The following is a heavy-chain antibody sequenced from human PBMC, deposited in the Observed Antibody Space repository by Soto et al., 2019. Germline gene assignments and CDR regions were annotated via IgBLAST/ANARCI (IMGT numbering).Heavy chain of an antibody. Sequence: SETLSLTCTVSGASISVHSYYWTWIRQPPGKGLEWIGSSYYSGTTYFNPSLKSRATISVDTSKNQFSLKLSSVTAADTAVYYCARIEVNGARSFDYWGQGTLVTVSS. D-gene: IGHD2-8*01. CDR3: ARIEVNGARSFDY. CDR1: GASISVHSYY. V-gene: IGHV4-39*07. J-gene: IGHJ4*02. CDR2: SYYSGTT.